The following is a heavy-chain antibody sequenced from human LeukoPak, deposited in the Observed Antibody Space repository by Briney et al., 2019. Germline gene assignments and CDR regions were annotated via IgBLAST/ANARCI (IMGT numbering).Heavy chain of an antibody. D-gene: IGHD3-22*01. J-gene: IGHJ4*02. CDR1: GGTFSSYA. CDR2: IIPILGIT. V-gene: IGHV1-69*04. CDR3: ASLSHYYDSSGYRFDY. Sequence: SVKVSCKASGGTFSSYAISWVRQAPGQGLEWMGRIIPILGITNYAQKFQGRVTITADKSTSTAYMELSSLRSEDTAVYYCASLSHYYDSSGYRFDYWGQGTLVTVSS.